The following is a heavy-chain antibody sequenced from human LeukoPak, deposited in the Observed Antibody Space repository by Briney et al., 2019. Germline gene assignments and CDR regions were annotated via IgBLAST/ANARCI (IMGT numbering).Heavy chain of an antibody. CDR1: GFTFSSYE. D-gene: IGHD3-10*01. Sequence: PGGSLRLSCAASGFTFSSYEMNWVRQAPGNGLAWVSYISSSGSTIYYADSVKGRFTISRDNAKNSLYLQMNSLRAEDTAVYYCASSTPLTSFDYWGQGTLVTVSS. V-gene: IGHV3-48*03. J-gene: IGHJ4*02. CDR3: ASSTPLTSFDY. CDR2: ISSSGSTI.